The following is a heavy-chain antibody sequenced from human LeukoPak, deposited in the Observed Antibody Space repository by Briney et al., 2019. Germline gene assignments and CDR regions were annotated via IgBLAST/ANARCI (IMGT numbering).Heavy chain of an antibody. Sequence: GAFLLISCKCSGYTFTSYWISWVRPMPGKGLEWMGKIDPSDSYNSYSPSFHGHVTISADQSISAAFLQWGSLKASDTAMYYCARHSHYDFWSGYLDYWGQGTLVTVSS. V-gene: IGHV5-10-1*01. D-gene: IGHD3-3*01. CDR2: IDPSDSYN. J-gene: IGHJ4*02. CDR3: ARHSHYDFWSGYLDY. CDR1: GYTFTSYW.